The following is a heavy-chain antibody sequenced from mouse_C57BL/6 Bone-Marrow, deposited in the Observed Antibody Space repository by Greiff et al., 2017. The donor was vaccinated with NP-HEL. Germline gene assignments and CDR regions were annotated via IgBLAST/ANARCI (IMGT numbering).Heavy chain of an antibody. CDR3: TRGYDYDAIYYDMDY. CDR2: ISSGGDYI. V-gene: IGHV5-9-1*02. CDR1: GFTFSSYA. J-gene: IGHJ4*01. D-gene: IGHD2-4*01. Sequence: EVQLVESGAGLVKPGGSLKLSCAASGFTFSSYAMSWVRQTPEKRLEWVAYISSGGDYIYYADNVKGRFTISRDNARNTLYLQMISLKTEDTAVYYCTRGYDYDAIYYDMDYWGQGTSVTVSS.